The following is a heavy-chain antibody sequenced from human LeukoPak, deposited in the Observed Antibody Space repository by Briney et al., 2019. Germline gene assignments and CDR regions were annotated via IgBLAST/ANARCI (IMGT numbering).Heavy chain of an antibody. D-gene: IGHD3-3*01. Sequence: GGSLRLSCTASGFTISTYWMSWVRQAPGKGLEWVANINQDGSKKYYVDSVKGRFTISRDNVKNSVYLQMNSLRAEDTGVYYCAKDHYWSIDYWGRGTLVTVSS. J-gene: IGHJ4*02. CDR2: INQDGSKK. CDR3: AKDHYWSIDY. CDR1: GFTISTYW. V-gene: IGHV3-7*01.